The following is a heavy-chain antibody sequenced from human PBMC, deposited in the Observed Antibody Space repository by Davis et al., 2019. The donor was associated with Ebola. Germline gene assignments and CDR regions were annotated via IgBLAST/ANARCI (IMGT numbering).Heavy chain of an antibody. CDR1: GFTFSSYS. J-gene: IGHJ4*02. Sequence: PGGSLRLSCAASGFTFSSYSMNWVRQAPGKGLEWVSYISSSSSTIYYADSVKGRFTISRDNAKNSLYLQMNSLRDEDTAVYYCARDYCSGGSCYPRGGDYWGQGTLVTVSS. V-gene: IGHV3-48*02. D-gene: IGHD2-15*01. CDR3: ARDYCSGGSCYPRGGDY. CDR2: ISSSSSTI.